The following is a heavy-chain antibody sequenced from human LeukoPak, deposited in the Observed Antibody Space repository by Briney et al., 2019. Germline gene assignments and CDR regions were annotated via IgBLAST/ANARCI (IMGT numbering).Heavy chain of an antibody. CDR2: IYHSGST. V-gene: IGHV4-30-2*01. CDR3: ARAPQVVAGTFFDF. CDR1: GDSISNGAYY. Sequence: SETLSLTCTVSGDSISNGAYYWSWIRQPPGKGLEWIGYIYHSGSTYYNPSLESRVTMSVDRSKNQFSLNLNSVTAADTAVYYCARAPQVVAGTFFDFWGQGTLVTVSS. D-gene: IGHD6-19*01. J-gene: IGHJ4*02.